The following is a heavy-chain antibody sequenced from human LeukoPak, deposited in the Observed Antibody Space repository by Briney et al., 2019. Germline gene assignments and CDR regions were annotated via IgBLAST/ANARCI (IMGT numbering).Heavy chain of an antibody. CDR3: AKLVGHFDY. D-gene: IGHD2-15*01. Sequence: GGSLRLSCAASGFTFSSYAMSGVRQAPGKGLEWVSSISGSGGNTYYADSVKGRFTISRDNSKNKLYMQMNSLRAEDTAVYYCAKLVGHFDYWGEGTLVTVSS. J-gene: IGHJ4*02. CDR1: GFTFSSYA. CDR2: ISGSGGNT. V-gene: IGHV3-23*01.